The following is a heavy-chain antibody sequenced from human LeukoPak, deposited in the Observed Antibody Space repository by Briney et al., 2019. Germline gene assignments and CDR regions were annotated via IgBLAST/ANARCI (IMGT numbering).Heavy chain of an antibody. CDR1: GFTFSSYA. V-gene: IGHV3-23*01. Sequence: GGSLRLSCAASGFTFSSYAMSWVRQAPGKGLEWVSAISGSGGSTYYADSVKGRFTISRDNSKNTLYLQMNSLRAEDTAVYYCARDQYYDFWSGYYKGAYYYYGMDVWGQGTTVTVSS. J-gene: IGHJ6*02. CDR2: ISGSGGST. D-gene: IGHD3-3*01. CDR3: ARDQYYDFWSGYYKGAYYYYGMDV.